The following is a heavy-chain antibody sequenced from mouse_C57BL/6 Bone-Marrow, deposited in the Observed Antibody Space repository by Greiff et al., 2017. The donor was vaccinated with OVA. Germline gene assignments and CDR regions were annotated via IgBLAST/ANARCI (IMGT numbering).Heavy chain of an antibody. CDR2: IYPGNSDT. CDR1: GYTFTSYW. Sequence: EVQLLQSGTVLARPGASVKMSCTTSGYTFTSYWMHWVQQRPGQGLEWIGAIYPGNSDTSYNQKFKGKAKLTAVTSASTAYMELSSLTNEDSAVYYCTNYYDSSPWFAYWGQGTLVTVSA. J-gene: IGHJ3*01. CDR3: TNYYDSSPWFAY. V-gene: IGHV1-5*01. D-gene: IGHD1-1*01.